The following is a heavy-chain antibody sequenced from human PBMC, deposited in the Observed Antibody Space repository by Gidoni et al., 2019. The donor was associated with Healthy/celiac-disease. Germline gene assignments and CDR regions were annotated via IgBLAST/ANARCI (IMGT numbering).Heavy chain of an antibody. CDR3: ARLIKQHYYYYYGMDV. CDR1: GGSFSGYY. V-gene: IGHV4-34*01. J-gene: IGHJ6*02. D-gene: IGHD6-13*01. Sequence: QVQLQQWGAGLLKPSATLSLTCAVSGGSFSGYYWSWIRQPPGKGLEWIGEINHSGSTNYNPSLKSRVTISVDTSKNQFSLKLSSVTAADTAVYYCARLIKQHYYYYYGMDVWGQGTTVTVSS. CDR2: INHSGST.